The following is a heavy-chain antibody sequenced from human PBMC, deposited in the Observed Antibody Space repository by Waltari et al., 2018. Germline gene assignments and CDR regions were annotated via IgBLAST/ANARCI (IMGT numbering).Heavy chain of an antibody. D-gene: IGHD2-15*01. CDR3: TTKLYS. CDR2: VKSYTDGGTT. V-gene: IGHV3-15*05. Sequence: EVQLVESGGGLVEPGESLSPPCSGAGFPFSNAYWPCVRQVPGKGREWVGRVKSYTDGGTTEYAAPVKGRFIISRDDSKNTLYLQMNSLKTEDTAVYYCTTKLYSWGQGTLVTVSS. CDR1: GFPFSNAY. J-gene: IGHJ5*02.